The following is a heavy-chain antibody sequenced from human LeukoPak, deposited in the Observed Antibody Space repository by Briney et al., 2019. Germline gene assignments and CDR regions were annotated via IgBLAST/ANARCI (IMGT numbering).Heavy chain of an antibody. D-gene: IGHD6-13*01. V-gene: IGHV4-61*08. Sequence: SETLSLTCTVSGGSINSGGYYWSWIRQPPGKGLEWIGYIYYSGSTNYNPSLKSRVTISVDTSKNQFSLKLSSVTAADTAVYYCARGRSAAGTFYFDYWGQGTLVTVSS. CDR2: IYYSGST. J-gene: IGHJ4*02. CDR3: ARGRSAAGTFYFDY. CDR1: GGSINSGGYY.